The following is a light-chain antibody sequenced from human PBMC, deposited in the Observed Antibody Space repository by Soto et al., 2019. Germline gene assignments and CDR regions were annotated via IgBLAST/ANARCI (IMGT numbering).Light chain of an antibody. Sequence: QSVLTQPPSASGTPGQRVSISCSGSSSNIGSNAVNWYQQLPGTAPKLLLYGNNRRPSGVPDRFSGSKSGTSASLAISGLQSEDEADYYCAGWDDSLNGLVFGGGTKLTVL. J-gene: IGLJ2*01. CDR2: GNN. V-gene: IGLV1-44*01. CDR1: SSNIGSNA. CDR3: AGWDDSLNGLV.